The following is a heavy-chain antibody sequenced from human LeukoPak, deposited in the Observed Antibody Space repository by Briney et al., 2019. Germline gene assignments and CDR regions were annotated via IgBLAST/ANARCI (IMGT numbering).Heavy chain of an antibody. V-gene: IGHV4-39*01. CDR2: TYYSAST. D-gene: IGHD2-15*01. CDR1: GGSISSSSYY. Sequence: PSETLSLTCTVSGGSISSSSYYWGWIRQPPGKGLEWIGSTYYSASTYYNPSLKSRVTISIDTSKNQFSLKLSSVTAADTAVYYCARLGYCSGGSCYTEAFDIWGQGTMVTVSS. CDR3: ARLGYCSGGSCYTEAFDI. J-gene: IGHJ3*02.